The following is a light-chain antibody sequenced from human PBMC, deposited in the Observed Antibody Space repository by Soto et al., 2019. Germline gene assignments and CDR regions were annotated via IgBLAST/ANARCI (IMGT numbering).Light chain of an antibody. CDR1: QGSSSY. CDR2: AAS. CDR3: QQYYSYPPT. V-gene: IGKV1-8*01. J-gene: IGKJ1*01. Sequence: AIWMTASPSSFSASTGDRVTIPCRASQGSSSYLAWYQQKPGKAPKLLIYAASTLQSGVPSRFSGSGSGTDFTLTISCLQSEDFATYYCQQYYSYPPTFGQGTKV.